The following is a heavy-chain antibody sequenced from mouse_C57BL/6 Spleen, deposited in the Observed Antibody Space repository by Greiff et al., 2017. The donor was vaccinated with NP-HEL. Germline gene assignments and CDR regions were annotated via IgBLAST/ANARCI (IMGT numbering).Heavy chain of an antibody. J-gene: IGHJ3*01. CDR1: GYTFTSYW. CDR3: ARGGLDSSGYPFAY. CDR2: IYPGSGST. V-gene: IGHV1-55*01. D-gene: IGHD3-2*02. Sequence: VQLQQSGAELVKPGASVKMSCKASGYTFTSYWITWVKQRPGQGLEWIGDIYPGSGSTNYNEKFKSKATLTVDTSSSTAYMQLSSLTSEDSAVYYCARGGLDSSGYPFAYWGQGTLVTVSA.